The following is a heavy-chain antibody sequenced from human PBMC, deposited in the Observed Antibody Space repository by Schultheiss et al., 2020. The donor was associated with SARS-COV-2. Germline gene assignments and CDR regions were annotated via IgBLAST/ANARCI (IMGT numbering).Heavy chain of an antibody. CDR3: ASSQDVHGDYVPMDV. D-gene: IGHD4-17*01. J-gene: IGHJ6*02. CDR1: GGSISSSNW. V-gene: IGHV4-4*07. CDR2: FHTSGTT. Sequence: SETLSLTCAVSGGSISSSNWWSWVRQPADKGLEWIGRFHTSGTTNYNPFLESRVTMSGDTSKNQFSLKLSSVTAADTAVYYCASSQDVHGDYVPMDVWGQGTTVTGSS.